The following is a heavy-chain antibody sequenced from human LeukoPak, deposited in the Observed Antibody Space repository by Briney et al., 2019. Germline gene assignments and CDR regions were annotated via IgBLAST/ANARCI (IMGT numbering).Heavy chain of an antibody. CDR3: ARQLYYDILTGYYSDY. J-gene: IGHJ4*02. D-gene: IGHD3-9*01. CDR2: IYPGDSDT. V-gene: IGHV5-51*01. Sequence: GESLKISCKGSGYSFTSYWIGWVRQMPGKGLEWMGIIYPGDSDTRYSPSFQGQVTISADKSISTAYLQWSSLKASDTAVYYCARQLYYDILTGYYSDYWGQGTLVTVSS. CDR1: GYSFTSYW.